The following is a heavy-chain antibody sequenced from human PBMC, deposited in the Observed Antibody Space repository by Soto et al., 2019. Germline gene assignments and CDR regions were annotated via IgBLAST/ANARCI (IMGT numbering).Heavy chain of an antibody. Sequence: GGSLRLSCAASGFTFSSYAMSWVRQAPGKGLEWVSAISGSGGSTYYADSVKGRFTISRDNSKNTLYLQMNSLRAEDTAVYYCAKGRGHWNELNNWFDPWGQGTLVTVSS. CDR1: GFTFSSYA. CDR2: ISGSGGST. V-gene: IGHV3-23*01. J-gene: IGHJ5*02. D-gene: IGHD1-1*01. CDR3: AKGRGHWNELNNWFDP.